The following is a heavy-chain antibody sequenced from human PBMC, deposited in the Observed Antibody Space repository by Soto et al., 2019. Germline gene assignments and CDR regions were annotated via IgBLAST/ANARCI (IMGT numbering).Heavy chain of an antibody. CDR3: ARDRGYDAHDYYYNAMDV. CDR1: GFTFRTYT. J-gene: IGHJ6*02. Sequence: LRLSCVASGFTFRTYTMNWVRQAPGKGLEWVSGIRGFSPYTFYAESVKGRFTISRDNAKNSLYLQMNSLGVEDTAVYYCARDRGYDAHDYYYNAMDVWGQGTTVTVS. CDR2: IRGFSPYT. V-gene: IGHV3-21*01. D-gene: IGHD2-15*01.